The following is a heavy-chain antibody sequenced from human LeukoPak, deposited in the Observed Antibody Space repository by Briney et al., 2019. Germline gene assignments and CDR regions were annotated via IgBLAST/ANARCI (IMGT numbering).Heavy chain of an antibody. J-gene: IGHJ4*02. CDR3: ARDGKGFDY. CDR2: INPKSGGT. CDR1: GYTFTDYF. D-gene: IGHD1-1*01. Sequence: ASVKVSCKASGYTFTDYFMNWVRQAPGQGLEWMGWINPKSGGTVYAQKFQGRVTMTRDTSSSTAYMELSSLRSEDMAVYYCARDGKGFDYWGQGTLVTVSS. V-gene: IGHV1-2*02.